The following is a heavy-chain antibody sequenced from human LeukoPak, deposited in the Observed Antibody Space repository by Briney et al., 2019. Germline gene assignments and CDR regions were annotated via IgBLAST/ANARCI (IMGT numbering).Heavy chain of an antibody. V-gene: IGHV4-4*07. CDR3: AREFPGYSSGWPSWFDY. CDR1: GGSISSYY. Sequence: PSETLSLTCTVSGGSISSYYWSWIRQPAGKGLEWIGRIYTSGSTNYNPSLKSRVTISVDKSKNQFSLKLSSVTAADTAVYYCAREFPGYSSGWPSWFDYWGQGTLVTVSS. D-gene: IGHD6-19*01. J-gene: IGHJ4*02. CDR2: IYTSGST.